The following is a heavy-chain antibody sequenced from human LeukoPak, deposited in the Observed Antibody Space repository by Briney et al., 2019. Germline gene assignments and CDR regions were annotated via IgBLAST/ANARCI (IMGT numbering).Heavy chain of an antibody. CDR2: ISGNSGYT. CDR3: ARVGPIRYLDY. J-gene: IGHJ4*02. D-gene: IGHD3-9*01. Sequence: PGGSLRLSCAASGFSFSDNYMSWVRQAPGKGLEWISYISGNSGYTKYADSVKGRFTISRDNAKNSLYLQMNSLRAEDTAVYYCARVGPIRYLDYWGQGTLVTVSS. V-gene: IGHV3-11*06. CDR1: GFSFSDNY.